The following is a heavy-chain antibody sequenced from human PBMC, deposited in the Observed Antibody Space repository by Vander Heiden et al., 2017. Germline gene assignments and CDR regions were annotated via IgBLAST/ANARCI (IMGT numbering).Heavy chain of an antibody. J-gene: IGHJ4*02. Sequence: QLVESGGGLVKPGRSLSLSCTASGFTFGAYAMSWFRQAPGKGLEWVGFIGSKAYGGTTEYAASVKGRFTISRDDSKSIAYLQMNSLKTEDTAVYYCSLKYYYDSSGFSHFDYWGQGTLVTVSS. D-gene: IGHD3-22*01. CDR3: SLKYYYDSSGFSHFDY. CDR2: IGSKAYGGTT. V-gene: IGHV3-49*05. CDR1: GFTFGAYA.